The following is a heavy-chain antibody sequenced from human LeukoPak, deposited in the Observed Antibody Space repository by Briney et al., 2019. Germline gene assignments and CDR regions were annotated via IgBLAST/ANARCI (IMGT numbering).Heavy chain of an antibody. Sequence: SETLSLTCAVYGGSFSGYYWSWIRQPPGKGLEWIGEINHSGSTNYNPSLKSRVTISVDTSKNQFSLKLSSVTAADTAVYYCARRYDYVWGSYRYTKAYYFDYWGQGTLVTVSS. V-gene: IGHV4-34*01. J-gene: IGHJ4*02. CDR3: ARRYDYVWGSYRYTKAYYFDY. D-gene: IGHD3-16*02. CDR1: GGSFSGYY. CDR2: INHSGST.